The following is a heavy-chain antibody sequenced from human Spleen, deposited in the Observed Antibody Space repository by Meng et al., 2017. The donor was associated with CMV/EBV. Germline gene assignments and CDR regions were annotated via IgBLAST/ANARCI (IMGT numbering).Heavy chain of an antibody. CDR1: GLTFDSYS. D-gene: IGHD6-19*01. CDR2: ISYDGSHK. Sequence: GESLKISCAASGLTFDSYSMHWVRQAPGKGLEWVAGISYDGSHKYYPDSVKGRFTISRDNSKNMVYLQMNSLRAEYTAVYFCARDLVAGTGTFDYWGQGTLVTVSS. CDR3: ARDLVAGTGTFDY. J-gene: IGHJ4*02. V-gene: IGHV3-30*04.